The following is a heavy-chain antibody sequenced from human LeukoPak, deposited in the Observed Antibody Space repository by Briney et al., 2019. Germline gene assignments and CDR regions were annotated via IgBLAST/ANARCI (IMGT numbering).Heavy chain of an antibody. V-gene: IGHV4-34*01. Sequence: SETLSLTCTVSGGSISSYYWSWIRQPPGKGLEWIGEINHSGSTNYNPSLKSRVTISVDTSKNQFSLKLSSVTAADTAVYYCARGMGPPDYWGQGTLVTVSS. CDR2: INHSGST. CDR1: GGSISSYY. CDR3: ARGMGPPDY. J-gene: IGHJ4*02.